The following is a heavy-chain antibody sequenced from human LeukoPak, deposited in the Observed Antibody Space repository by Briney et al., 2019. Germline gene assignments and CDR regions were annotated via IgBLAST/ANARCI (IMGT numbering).Heavy chain of an antibody. CDR2: INQDGSEK. D-gene: IGHD3-16*01. V-gene: IGHV3-7*01. CDR1: GFTFSLYW. Sequence: GGSLRLSCASSGFTFSLYWMTWVRQAPGKGLQWVANINQDGSEKYYMDSVKGRFTISRDDSKNSLYLQMNSLRADDTAVYYCARGGQYVGGNWGQGTLVTVSS. J-gene: IGHJ4*02. CDR3: ARGGQYVGGN.